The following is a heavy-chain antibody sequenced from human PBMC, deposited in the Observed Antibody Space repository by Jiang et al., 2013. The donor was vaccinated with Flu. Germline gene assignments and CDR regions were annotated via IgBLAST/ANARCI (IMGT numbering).Heavy chain of an antibody. Sequence: GSGLVKPSETLSLTCTVSGGSISSYYWSWIRQPPGKGLEWIGYIYYSGSTNYNPSLKSRVTISVDTSKNQFSLKLSSVTAADTAVYYCARNYYDSSGYSIDPWGQGTLVTVSS. CDR1: GGSISSYY. J-gene: IGHJ5*02. CDR2: IYYSGST. D-gene: IGHD3-22*01. CDR3: ARNYYDSSGYSIDP. V-gene: IGHV4-59*01.